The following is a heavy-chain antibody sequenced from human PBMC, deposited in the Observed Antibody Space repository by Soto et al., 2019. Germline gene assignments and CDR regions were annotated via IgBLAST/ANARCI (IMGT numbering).Heavy chain of an antibody. Sequence: GGYLRLSSAASGFRFSSYSMNWVRQAPGKGLEWVSYVSSSISSIYYADSVKGRFTISRDNAKNSLYLQMNSLRAEDTAVYYCAKGDLGSCDSKRCPKHYFDYWGQ. CDR1: GFRFSSYS. CDR3: AKGDLGSCDSKRCPKHYFDY. V-gene: IGHV3-48*01. CDR2: VSSSISSI. D-gene: IGHD2-2*01. J-gene: IGHJ4*02.